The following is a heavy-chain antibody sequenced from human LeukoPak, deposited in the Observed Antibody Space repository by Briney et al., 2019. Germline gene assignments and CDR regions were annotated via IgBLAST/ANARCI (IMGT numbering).Heavy chain of an antibody. Sequence: GGSLRLSCAASGFTFSSYGMHWVRQAPGKGLEWVAVISYDGSNKYYADSVKGRFTISRDNSKNTLYLQMNSLRAEDTAVYYCANKGLLWFGDPPAFDIRGQGTMVTVSS. J-gene: IGHJ3*02. CDR3: ANKGLLWFGDPPAFDI. CDR1: GFTFSSYG. CDR2: ISYDGSNK. V-gene: IGHV3-30*18. D-gene: IGHD3-10*01.